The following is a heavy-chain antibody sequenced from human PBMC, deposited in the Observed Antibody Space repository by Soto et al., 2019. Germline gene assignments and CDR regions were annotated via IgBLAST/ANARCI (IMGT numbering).Heavy chain of an antibody. CDR1: GYTFTGCY. J-gene: IGHJ4*02. Sequence: ASVKVSCKASGYTFTGCYMHWVRQAPGQGLEWMGWINPNSGGTNYAQKFQGRVTMTRDTSISTAYMELSRLRSDDTAVYYCAREIKVLRFLDYWGQGTLVTVSS. CDR2: INPNSGGT. D-gene: IGHD3-3*01. CDR3: AREIKVLRFLDY. V-gene: IGHV1-2*02.